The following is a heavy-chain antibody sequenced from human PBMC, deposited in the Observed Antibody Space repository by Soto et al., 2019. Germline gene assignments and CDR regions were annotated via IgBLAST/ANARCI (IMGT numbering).Heavy chain of an antibody. D-gene: IGHD6-13*01. V-gene: IGHV1-2*02. J-gene: IGHJ4*02. CDR2: INPNSGGT. CDR1: GYTFTGYY. Sequence: ASVKVSCKASGYTFTGYYMHWVRQAPGQGLEWMGWINPNSGGTNYAQKFQGRVTMTRDTSISTAYMELSRLRSDDTAVYYCARVTRTPGIEEAGTSYWGQGTLVTVSS. CDR3: ARVTRTPGIEEAGTSY.